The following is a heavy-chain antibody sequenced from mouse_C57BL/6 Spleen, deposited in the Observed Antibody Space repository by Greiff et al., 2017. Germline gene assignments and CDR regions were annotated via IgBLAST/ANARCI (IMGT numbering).Heavy chain of an antibody. D-gene: IGHD1-1*01. J-gene: IGHJ2*01. CDR1: GFTFSDYG. CDR2: ISSGSSTI. Sequence: EVKLVESGGGLVKPGGSLKLSCAASGFTFSDYGMHWVRQAPEKGLEWVAYISSGSSTIYYADTVKGRFPIARDNAKNTLYLQMTSLRSEDTAMYYGARSENATVVANFDDWGEGTTLTVSS. CDR3: ARSENATVVANFDD. V-gene: IGHV5-17*01.